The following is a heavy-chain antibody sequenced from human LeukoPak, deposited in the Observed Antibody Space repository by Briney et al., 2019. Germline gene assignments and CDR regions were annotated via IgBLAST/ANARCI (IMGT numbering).Heavy chain of an antibody. Sequence: PSETLSLTCIVSGGSISSGGYYWSRIRQPPGKGLEWIGYIYHSGSTYYNPSLKSRVTISVERSKNQFSLKLSSVTAADTAVYYCARGLQYSSSSGGFFDYWGQGTLVTVSS. V-gene: IGHV4-30-2*01. CDR2: IYHSGST. J-gene: IGHJ4*02. CDR3: ARGLQYSSSSGGFFDY. CDR1: GGSISSGGYY. D-gene: IGHD6-6*01.